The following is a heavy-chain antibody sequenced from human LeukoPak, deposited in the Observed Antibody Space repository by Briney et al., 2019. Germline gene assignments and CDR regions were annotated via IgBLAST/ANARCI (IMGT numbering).Heavy chain of an antibody. CDR3: ARKATTGPTKAAFDI. Sequence: SDTLSLTCAVSGYSISSSNYWAWIRQPPGKGLEWIGHIYYSGSIYYSPSLKSRVTMSVDTSKNQFSLKLSSVTAVDTAVYYCARKATTGPTKAAFDIWGQGTMVTVSS. J-gene: IGHJ3*02. V-gene: IGHV4-28*05. CDR1: GYSISSSNY. CDR2: IYYSGSI. D-gene: IGHD4-17*01.